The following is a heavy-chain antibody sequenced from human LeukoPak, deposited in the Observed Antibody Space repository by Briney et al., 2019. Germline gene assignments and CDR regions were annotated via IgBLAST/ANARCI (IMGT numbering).Heavy chain of an antibody. V-gene: IGHV3-21*01. J-gene: IGHJ4*02. Sequence: GGSLRLSCAASGFTFSGYSMTWVRQAPGKGLEWVSSIGSSSSYIFYADSVQGRFTTSRDNAHNSLYLQMNSLRAEDTGVYYCARDAGYSTYWGQGSLVTASS. CDR3: ARDAGYSTY. CDR2: IGSSSSYI. CDR1: GFTFSGYS. D-gene: IGHD6-13*01.